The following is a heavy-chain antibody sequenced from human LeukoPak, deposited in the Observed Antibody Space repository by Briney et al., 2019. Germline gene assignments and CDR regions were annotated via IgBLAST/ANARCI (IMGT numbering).Heavy chain of an antibody. V-gene: IGHV3-48*04. D-gene: IGHD6-19*01. CDR1: GFTCSNYN. CDR3: ARVGGSAWYFDG. J-gene: IGHJ4*02. CDR2: ISSGGGSI. Sequence: GGSLRLSCLASGFTCSNYNMNWARQAPGKGLEWVSFISSGGGSIYYADSVKGRFTISRDNAKNSLYLQMSNLRVEDTAVYSCARVGGSAWYFDGWGQGTLVTVSS.